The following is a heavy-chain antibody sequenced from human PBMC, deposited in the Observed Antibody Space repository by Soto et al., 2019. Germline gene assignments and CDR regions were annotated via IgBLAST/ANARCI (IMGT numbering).Heavy chain of an antibody. CDR3: AHSLVNRGGDLGY. D-gene: IGHD2-21*02. CDR2: IYWDDDK. V-gene: IGHV2-5*02. Sequence: QITLKESGPTLVKPTQTLTLTCTFSGFSLSTNRVGVGWIRQPPGKALEWLALIYWDDDKRYNPSLKSRLTITKYTSKNQVVLIMTKMDPVDTATYYCAHSLVNRGGDLGYWGQGTLVTVSS. J-gene: IGHJ4*02. CDR1: GFSLSTNRVG.